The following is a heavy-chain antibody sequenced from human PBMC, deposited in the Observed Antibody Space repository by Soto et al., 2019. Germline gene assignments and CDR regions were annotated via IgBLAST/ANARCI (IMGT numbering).Heavy chain of an antibody. D-gene: IGHD2-2*01. CDR1: GFTFSSYG. CDR3: ALPYCSNTSCYHAIDYYYYYGMDV. CDR2: ISLDGSNK. V-gene: IGHV3-30*03. Sequence: QVQLVESGGGVVQPGRSLRLSCAASGFTFSSYGMHWVRQAPGKGLEWVAVISLDGSNKYYADSMKGRFTISRDNSKNTLYLQMNSLTADDTAVYYCALPYCSNTSCYHAIDYYYYYGMDVWGQGTTVTVSS. J-gene: IGHJ6*02.